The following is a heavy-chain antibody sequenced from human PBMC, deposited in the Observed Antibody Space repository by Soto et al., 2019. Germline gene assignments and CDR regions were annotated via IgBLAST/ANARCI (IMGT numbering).Heavy chain of an antibody. D-gene: IGHD6-19*01. Sequence: QVQLVQSGAEVKKPGASVKVSCEGSGYTFIDYYMHWVRQAPGQGFEWLGRISPKSGGTNYAQKFQGRVTMTWDTSLNAAYMELSSLMSEDTAVYYCARPPGYISDWYYFDLWGQGTLVTVSS. CDR1: GYTFIDYY. J-gene: IGHJ4*02. CDR3: ARPPGYISDWYYFDL. CDR2: ISPKSGGT. V-gene: IGHV1-2*02.